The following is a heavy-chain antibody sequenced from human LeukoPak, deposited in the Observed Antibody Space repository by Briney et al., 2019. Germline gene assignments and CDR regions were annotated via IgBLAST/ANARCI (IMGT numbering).Heavy chain of an antibody. V-gene: IGHV1-69*04. J-gene: IGHJ4*02. D-gene: IGHD3-22*01. CDR1: GGTFSSYA. CDR3: ASSSRDSSGTFDY. Sequence: ASVKVSCKASGGTFSSYAISWVRQAPGQGLEWMGRIIPILGIANYAQKFQGRVTITAGKSTSTAYMELSSLRSEDTAVYYCASSSRDSSGTFDYWGQGTLVTVSS. CDR2: IIPILGIA.